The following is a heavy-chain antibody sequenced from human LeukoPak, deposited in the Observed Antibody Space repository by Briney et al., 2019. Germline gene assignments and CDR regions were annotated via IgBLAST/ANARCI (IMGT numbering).Heavy chain of an antibody. CDR3: VRDRYPAAREFDY. Sequence: GGSLRLSCAASRFTFSSYWMHSVRQAPGKGLVWVSGIDTDGSDTGYADSVKRRITISRDNAKNTLYLQMNSLRAEETAVYYCVRDRYPAAREFDYWGQGTLVTVSS. CDR1: RFTFSSYW. J-gene: IGHJ4*02. CDR2: IDTDGSDT. V-gene: IGHV3-74*01. D-gene: IGHD2-2*01.